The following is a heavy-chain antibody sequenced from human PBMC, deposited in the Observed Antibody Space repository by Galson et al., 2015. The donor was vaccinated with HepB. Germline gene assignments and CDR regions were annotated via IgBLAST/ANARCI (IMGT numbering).Heavy chain of an antibody. J-gene: IGHJ3*02. Sequence: SLRLSCAASGFTFSNAWMNWVRQAPGKGLEWVGRIKSKTDGGTTAYAAPVKGRFTISRDDSKNTLYLQMNSLKTEDTAVYYCTTDRIPEWLSLFDIWGQGTMVTVSS. D-gene: IGHD3-3*01. CDR2: IKSKTDGGTT. V-gene: IGHV3-15*07. CDR1: GFTFSNAW. CDR3: TTDRIPEWLSLFDI.